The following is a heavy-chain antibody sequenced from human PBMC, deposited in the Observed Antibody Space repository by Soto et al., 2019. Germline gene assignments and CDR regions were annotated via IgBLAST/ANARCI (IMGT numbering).Heavy chain of an antibody. Sequence: GASVKVSCKASGYTLTSYGISWVLQAPGQGVEWMGWISAYNGNTNYAQKLQGRVTMTTDTSTSTAYMELRSLRSDDTAVYYCAREGRIHGAFDIWGQGTMVTVSS. CDR1: GYTLTSYG. V-gene: IGHV1-18*01. J-gene: IGHJ3*02. CDR2: ISAYNGNT. CDR3: AREGRIHGAFDI. D-gene: IGHD5-18*01.